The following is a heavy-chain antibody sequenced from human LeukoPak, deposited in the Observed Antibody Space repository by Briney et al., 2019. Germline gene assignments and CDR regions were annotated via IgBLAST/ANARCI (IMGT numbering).Heavy chain of an antibody. CDR1: GFTFSSYG. CDR2: IRYDGSNK. J-gene: IGHJ4*02. D-gene: IGHD3-22*01. Sequence: PGGSLRLSCAASGFTFSSYGMHWVRQAPGKGLEWVAFIRYDGSNKYYADSVKGRFTISRDNSKNTLYLQMNSLRAEDPAVYYCAKDSVPTYYYDSSLKRYFDYWGQGTLVTVSS. CDR3: AKDSVPTYYYDSSLKRYFDY. V-gene: IGHV3-30*02.